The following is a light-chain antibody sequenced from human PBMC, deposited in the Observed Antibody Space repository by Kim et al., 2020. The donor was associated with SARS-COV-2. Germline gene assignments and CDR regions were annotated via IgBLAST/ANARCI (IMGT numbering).Light chain of an antibody. CDR1: KVGDKY. J-gene: IGLJ2*01. V-gene: IGLV3-1*01. CDR2: QDS. CDR3: QAWDSRTVV. Sequence: VSPGQTASITCSGDKVGDKYACWYQQKPGQSPVVVIHQDSKRPSGIPERFSGSNSGNTATLTISGTQAMDEADYYCQAWDSRTVVFGGGTKLTVL.